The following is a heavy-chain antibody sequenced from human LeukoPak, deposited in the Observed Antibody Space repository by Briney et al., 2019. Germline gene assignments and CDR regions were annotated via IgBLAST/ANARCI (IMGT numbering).Heavy chain of an antibody. V-gene: IGHV4-59*12. CDR3: ASSGGDYVFDY. Sequence: PSETLSLTCTVSGVSISSYYWSWIRQPPGMGLEWIGYMHYSGNSAYNPSLKSRVTISVDKSKNQFSLKLSSVTAADTAVYYCASSGGDYVFDYWGQGTLVTVSS. CDR1: GVSISSYY. CDR2: MHYSGNS. D-gene: IGHD4-17*01. J-gene: IGHJ4*02.